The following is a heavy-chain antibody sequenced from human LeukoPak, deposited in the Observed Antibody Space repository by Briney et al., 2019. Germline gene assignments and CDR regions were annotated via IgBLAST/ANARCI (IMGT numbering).Heavy chain of an antibody. V-gene: IGHV1-8*01. CDR2: MNPNSGNT. J-gene: IGHJ4*02. CDR1: GYTFTSFD. D-gene: IGHD6-13*01. Sequence: ASVKVSCKASGYTFTSFDINWVRQATGQGLEWMGWMNPNSGNTGYAQKFQGRVTMTRNTSISTAYMELSSLRSEDTAVYYCARRPAAAGREDYWGQGTLVTVSS. CDR3: ARRPAAAGREDY.